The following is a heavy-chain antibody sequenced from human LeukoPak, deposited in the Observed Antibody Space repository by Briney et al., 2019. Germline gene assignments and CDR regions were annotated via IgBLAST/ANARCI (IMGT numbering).Heavy chain of an antibody. CDR1: GYTFNNYG. CDR3: ARDNTGLLAFDI. V-gene: IGHV1-18*01. Sequence: ASVKVSCKASGYTFNNYGISWVRQAPGQGLEWMGWINTYNDNTNYAQKIQGRVTMTTDTSTSTAYMELRSLRSDDTAVYYCARDNTGLLAFDIWGQGTMVTVSS. J-gene: IGHJ3*02. CDR2: INTYNDNT. D-gene: IGHD1-14*01.